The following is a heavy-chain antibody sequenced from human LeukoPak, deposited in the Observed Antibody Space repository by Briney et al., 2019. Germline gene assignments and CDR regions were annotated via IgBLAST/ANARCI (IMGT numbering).Heavy chain of an antibody. Sequence: GGSLRLSCAASGFTFSSYAMSWVRQAPGKGLEWVSAIGGNGGSTYYAESVKGRFTISRDNSKNPLYLQMDSLRADDTALYYCAKEQGWFGECSTYWGQGTLVTVSS. D-gene: IGHD3-10*01. CDR1: GFTFSSYA. CDR2: IGGNGGST. J-gene: IGHJ4*02. V-gene: IGHV3-23*01. CDR3: AKEQGWFGECSTY.